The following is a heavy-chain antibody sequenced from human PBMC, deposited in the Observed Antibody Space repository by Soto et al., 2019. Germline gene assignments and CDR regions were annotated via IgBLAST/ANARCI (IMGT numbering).Heavy chain of an antibody. CDR1: GFTFSSYG. CDR3: AGFWSGYYTHVYYYYGMDV. Sequence: QVQLVESGGGVVQPGRSLRLSCAASGFTFSSYGMHWVRQAPGKGLEWVAVISYDGSNKYYADSVKGRFTISRDNSKNTLYLQMNSLRAEDTAVYYCAGFWSGYYTHVYYYYGMDVWGQGTTVTVSS. D-gene: IGHD3-3*01. V-gene: IGHV3-30*03. J-gene: IGHJ6*02. CDR2: ISYDGSNK.